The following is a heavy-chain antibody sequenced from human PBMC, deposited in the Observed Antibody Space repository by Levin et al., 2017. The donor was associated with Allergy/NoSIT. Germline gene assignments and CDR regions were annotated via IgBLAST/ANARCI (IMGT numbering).Heavy chain of an antibody. D-gene: IGHD3-10*01. CDR3: ARDVAYGWGWGYMDV. CDR2: INPTNGDT. Sequence: GESLKISCKTSGYYFPGYFLHWVRRAPGQGLEWVGWINPTNGDTHFAQRFQGRVTMTRDASISTAHMDLSGLTSGATAIYYCARDVAYGWGWGYMDVWGNGTAVTVSS. CDR1: GYYFPGYF. V-gene: IGHV1-2*02. J-gene: IGHJ6*03.